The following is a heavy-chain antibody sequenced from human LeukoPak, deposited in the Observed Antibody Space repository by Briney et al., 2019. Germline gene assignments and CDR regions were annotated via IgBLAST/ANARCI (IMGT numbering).Heavy chain of an antibody. D-gene: IGHD3-22*01. J-gene: IGHJ1*01. CDR1: AFTLSSYW. CDR3: ARAPSEIGGYYPEYFRH. Sequence: GGSLRLSCAASAFTLSSYWMHWVRQAPGKGVVWVSRIKSDGRTNYADSVKGRFTISRDNAKNTVSLQMNSLRAEDTGVYYCARAPSEIGGYYPEYFRHWGQGTLVIVSS. CDR2: IKSDGRT. V-gene: IGHV3-74*01.